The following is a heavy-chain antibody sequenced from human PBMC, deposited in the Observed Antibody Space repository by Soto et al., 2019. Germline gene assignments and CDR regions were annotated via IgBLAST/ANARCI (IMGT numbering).Heavy chain of an antibody. CDR1: GFSLSADGVG. Sequence: QITLRESGPTLVKPTQTLRLTCTFSGFSLSADGVGVGWIRQPPGKALEWLALIYWDDDRRYSPSLKSRLTTTKATSTNQVVPTMTNMDAVDTATDYCAPAYGGTSWPNDAFDVWGQGTVVTVSS. CDR2: IYWDDDR. D-gene: IGHD2-2*01. J-gene: IGHJ3*01. V-gene: IGHV2-5*02. CDR3: APAYGGTSWPNDAFDV.